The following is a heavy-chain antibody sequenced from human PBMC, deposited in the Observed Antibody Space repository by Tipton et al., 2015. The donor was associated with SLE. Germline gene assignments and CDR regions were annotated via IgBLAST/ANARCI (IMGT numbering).Heavy chain of an antibody. CDR1: GDSFSSGSSS. V-gene: IGHV4-61*02. J-gene: IGHJ1*01. CDR2: IYNSGIT. CDR3: ARGFLYDGFQV. Sequence: TLSLTCTVSGDSFSSGSSSWNWVRQPAGKGLEWTGLIYNSGITNYNPSLQSRVTLSVDMSKNQFSLQLTSVTPEDTAVYYCARGFLYDGFQVWGQGTLVTVSS. D-gene: IGHD3-3*01.